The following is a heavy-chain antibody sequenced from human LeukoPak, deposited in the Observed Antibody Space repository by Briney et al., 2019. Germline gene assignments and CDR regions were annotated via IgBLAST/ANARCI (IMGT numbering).Heavy chain of an antibody. D-gene: IGHD1-1*01. J-gene: IGHJ5*02. V-gene: IGHV3-48*04. CDR1: GLTYNKYW. CDR3: ARELNGAFDP. Sequence: GSLRLSCEASGLTYNKYWMTWVRQAPGKGLEWISYISSSDSPIYYADSVKGRFTISRDNAKNSLYLQMNSLRAEDTAVYYCARELNGAFDPWGQGTLVTVSS. CDR2: ISSSDSPI.